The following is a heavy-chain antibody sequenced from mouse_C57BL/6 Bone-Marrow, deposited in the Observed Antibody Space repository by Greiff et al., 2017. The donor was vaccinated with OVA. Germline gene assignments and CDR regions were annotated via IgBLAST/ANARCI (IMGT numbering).Heavy chain of an antibody. J-gene: IGHJ3*01. D-gene: IGHD2-5*01. CDR1: GYTFTDYN. CDR2: INPNNGGT. Sequence: EVQLQQSGPELVKPGASVKMSCKASGYTFTDYNMHWVKQSHGKSLEWIGYINPNNGGTSYNQKFKGKATLTVNKSSSTAYMELRSLTSEDSAVYDCARTSLYYSIWFAYWGQGTLVTVSA. CDR3: ARTSLYYSIWFAY. V-gene: IGHV1-22*01.